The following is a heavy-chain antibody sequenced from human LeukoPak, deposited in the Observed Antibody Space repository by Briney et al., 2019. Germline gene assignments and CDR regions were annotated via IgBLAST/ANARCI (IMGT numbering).Heavy chain of an antibody. Sequence: GGSLRLSCAASGFTFSSYAMSWVRQAPGKGLEWVSTISGSGGSTYYADSVKGRFTISRDNSKNTLYLQMNSLRPDDTALYYCATAKGGSYWGGFDYWGPGTLVTVSS. J-gene: IGHJ4*02. CDR2: ISGSGGST. D-gene: IGHD3-10*01. CDR1: GFTFSSYA. V-gene: IGHV3-23*01. CDR3: ATAKGGSYWGGFDY.